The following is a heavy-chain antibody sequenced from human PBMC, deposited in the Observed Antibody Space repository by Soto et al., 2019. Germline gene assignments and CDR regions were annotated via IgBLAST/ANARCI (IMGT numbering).Heavy chain of an antibody. V-gene: IGHV1-46*01. CDR3: ARDGDITGTYYYGMGV. Sequence: ASVKVSCKASGYTFTSYYMHWVRQAPGQGLEWMGIINPSGGSTSYAQKFQGRVTMTRDTSTSTVYMELSSLRSEDTAVYYCARDGDITGTYYYGMGVWGQGTTVTVS. CDR2: INPSGGST. J-gene: IGHJ6*02. CDR1: GYTFTSYY. D-gene: IGHD1-20*01.